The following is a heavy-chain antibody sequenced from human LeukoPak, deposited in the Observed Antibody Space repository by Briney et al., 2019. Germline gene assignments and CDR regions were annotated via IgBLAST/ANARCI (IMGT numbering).Heavy chain of an antibody. CDR2: INPNSGGT. CDR3: ARSHRLNYYYYGMDV. V-gene: IGHV1-2*06. CDR1: GYTFSNYY. D-gene: IGHD2-8*01. Sequence: ASVKVSCKASGYTFSNYYMHWVRQAPGQGLEWMGRINPNSGGTNYAQKFQGRVTMTRDTSISTAYMELSRLRSDDTAVYYCARSHRLNYYYYGMDVWGQGTTVTVSS. J-gene: IGHJ6*02.